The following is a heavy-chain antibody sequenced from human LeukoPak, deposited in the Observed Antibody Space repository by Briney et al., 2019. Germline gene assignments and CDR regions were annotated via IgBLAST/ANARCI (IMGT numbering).Heavy chain of an antibody. Sequence: PSETLSLTCAIYGGSFSGYYWSWIRQPPGKGLEWIGEINHSGSTNYYPSLKSRVTISVDTSKNQSSLKLSSVTAADTAVYYCASPDSSNPALDYWGQGTLVTVSS. CDR3: ASPDSSNPALDY. CDR2: INHSGST. CDR1: GGSFSGYY. V-gene: IGHV4-34*01. D-gene: IGHD6-13*01. J-gene: IGHJ4*02.